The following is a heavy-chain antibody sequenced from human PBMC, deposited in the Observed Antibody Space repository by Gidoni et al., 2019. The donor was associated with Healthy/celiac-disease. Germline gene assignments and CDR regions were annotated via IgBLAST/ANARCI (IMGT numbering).Heavy chain of an antibody. Sequence: EVQLVESGGGLVQPGGSLRLSCSASGFTFSDYSMNWVRQSPGKGLEWVSNISSSSSSLYYADSVKGRFTISRDSAKNSLYLQMNSLRAEDTAVYYCARDSASSGTFDSWGLGTLVTVSS. CDR3: ARDSASSGTFDS. J-gene: IGHJ4*02. V-gene: IGHV3-48*01. CDR2: ISSSSSSL. CDR1: GFTFSDYS. D-gene: IGHD1-7*01.